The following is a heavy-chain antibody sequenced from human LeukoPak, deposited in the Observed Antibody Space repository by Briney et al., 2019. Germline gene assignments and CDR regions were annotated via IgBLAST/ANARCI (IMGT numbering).Heavy chain of an antibody. D-gene: IGHD2-2*01. CDR1: GGSFSGYY. CDR3: ARHYRSARIVVVPAAIGSFFNY. V-gene: IGHV4-34*01. J-gene: IGHJ4*02. CDR2: INHSGST. Sequence: SSETLSLTCAVYGGSFSGYYWSWIRQPPGKGLEWIGEINHSGSTNYNPSLKSRVTISVDTSKNQFSLKLSSVTAADTAVYYCARHYRSARIVVVPAAIGSFFNYWGQGTLVTVSS.